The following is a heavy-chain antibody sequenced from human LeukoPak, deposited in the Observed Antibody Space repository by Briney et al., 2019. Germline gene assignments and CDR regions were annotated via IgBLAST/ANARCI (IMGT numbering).Heavy chain of an antibody. CDR3: ARDNSIYGMDV. V-gene: IGHV1-2*06. D-gene: IGHD2-21*01. J-gene: IGHJ6*02. CDR2: INPNSGGT. CDR1: GYTFTSYY. Sequence: GASVNVSCKASGYTFTSYYMHWVRQAPGQGLEWMGRINPNSGGTNSAQKFQGRVTMTRDTSISTAHMELSRLRSDDTAIYYCARDNSIYGMDVWGQGTTVTVSS.